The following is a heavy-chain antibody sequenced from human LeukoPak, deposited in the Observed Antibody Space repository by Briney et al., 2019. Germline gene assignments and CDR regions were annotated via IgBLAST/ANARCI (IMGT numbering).Heavy chain of an antibody. Sequence: ASVKLSCTASGGTFSSYAISWVRQAPGPEVEWLGRLIPTLGIANYAHKFKGRVTITADKSTITAYMELSSLRSEDMPLYHCTRNRITNTVVVVATRHYWARETLDSVSS. CDR2: LIPTLGIA. J-gene: IGHJ4*02. CDR1: GGTFSSYA. CDR3: TRNRITNTVVVVATRHY. D-gene: IGHD2-15*01. V-gene: IGHV1-69*04.